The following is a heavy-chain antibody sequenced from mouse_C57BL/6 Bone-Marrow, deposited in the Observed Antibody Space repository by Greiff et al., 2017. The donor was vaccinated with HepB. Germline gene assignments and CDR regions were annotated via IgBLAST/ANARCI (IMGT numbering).Heavy chain of an antibody. CDR2: IDPNSGGT. CDR3: ARSLYYGSSPAWFAY. CDR1: GYTFTSYW. J-gene: IGHJ3*01. V-gene: IGHV1-72*01. D-gene: IGHD1-1*01. Sequence: QVHVKQPGAELVKPGASVKLSCKASGYTFTSYWMHWVKQRPGRGLEWIGRIDPNSGGTKYNEKFKSKATLTVDKPSSTAYMQLSSLTSEDSAVYYCARSLYYGSSPAWFAYWGQGTLVTVSA.